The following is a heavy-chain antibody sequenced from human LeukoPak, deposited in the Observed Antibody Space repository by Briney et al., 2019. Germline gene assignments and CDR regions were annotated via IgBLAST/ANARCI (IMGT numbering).Heavy chain of an antibody. D-gene: IGHD5-12*01. Sequence: ASVKVSCKASGYIFTSYGISGVRQAPGQGLEWMGWISAYNGYTNYAQNLQGRVTMITDTCTSPAYMELRSLMSDDTAVYFCARGRRRLQPFDILGQGTMVTVSS. CDR3: ARGRRRLQPFDI. CDR1: GYIFTSYG. J-gene: IGHJ3*02. V-gene: IGHV1-18*01. CDR2: ISAYNGYT.